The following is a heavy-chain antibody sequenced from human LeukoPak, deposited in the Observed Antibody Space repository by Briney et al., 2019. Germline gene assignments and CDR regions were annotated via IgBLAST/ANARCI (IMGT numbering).Heavy chain of an antibody. V-gene: IGHV4-31*03. CDR3: ARVGCSGGSCLDY. Sequence: SQTLSLICTVSGGSISSGGYYWSWIRQHPGKGLEWIGYIYYSGSTYYNPSLKSRVTISVDTSKNQFSLKLSSVTAADTAVYYCARVGCSGGSCLDYWGQGTLVTVSS. D-gene: IGHD2-15*01. CDR2: IYYSGST. CDR1: GGSISSGGYY. J-gene: IGHJ4*02.